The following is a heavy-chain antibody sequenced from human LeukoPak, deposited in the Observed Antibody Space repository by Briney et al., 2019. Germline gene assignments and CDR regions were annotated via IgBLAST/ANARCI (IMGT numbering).Heavy chain of an antibody. CDR3: ARDDYGGNSFDH. V-gene: IGHV1-2*02. CDR1: EYTFTDYY. J-gene: IGHJ4*02. CDR2: INPDGGFT. D-gene: IGHD4-23*01. Sequence: ASVKVSCKASEYTFTDYYIHWMRQAPGQGLEWMGWINPDGGFTSYAQKFQGRVTMNRDMSIGTAYMELSRLTSDDTAVYYCARDDYGGNSFDHWGQGALVIVSS.